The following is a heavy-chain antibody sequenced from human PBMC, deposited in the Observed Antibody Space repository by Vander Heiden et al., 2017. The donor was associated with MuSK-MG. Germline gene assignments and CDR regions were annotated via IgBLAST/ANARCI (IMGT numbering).Heavy chain of an antibody. V-gene: IGHV1-18*01. Sequence: QVQLVQSGAEVKKPGASVKVSCKASGYTFTSYGISWVRQAPGQGLEWMGWISAYNGNTNYAQKLQGRVTMTTDTSTSTADMELRSLRSDETAVYYCARSLVKSLYKWNHFDYWGQGTLVTASS. D-gene: IGHD1-20*01. CDR1: GYTFTSYG. CDR2: ISAYNGNT. CDR3: ARSLVKSLYKWNHFDY. J-gene: IGHJ4*02.